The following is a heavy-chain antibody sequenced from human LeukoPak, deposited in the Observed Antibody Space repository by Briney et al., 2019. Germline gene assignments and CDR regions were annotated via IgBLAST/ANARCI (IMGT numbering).Heavy chain of an antibody. Sequence: PGGSLRLSCAASGFTFSSYAMNWVRQAPGKGLEWVSAISGSGRSTYYADSVKGRFAISRDNSKNTLHLEMNSLRAEDTAVYYCAKEGPAAVATGGSYYYYYAMDVWGQGTTVTVSS. CDR3: AKEGPAAVATGGSYYYYYAMDV. V-gene: IGHV3-23*01. CDR1: GFTFSSYA. J-gene: IGHJ6*02. D-gene: IGHD5-12*01. CDR2: ISGSGRST.